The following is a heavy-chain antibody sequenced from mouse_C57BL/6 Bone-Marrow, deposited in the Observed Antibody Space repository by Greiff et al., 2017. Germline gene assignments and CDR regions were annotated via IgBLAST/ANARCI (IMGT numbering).Heavy chain of an antibody. V-gene: IGHV3-6*01. CDR2: ISYDGSN. J-gene: IGHJ3*01. Sequence: EVKLMESGPGLVKPSQSLSLTCSVTGYSITSGYYWNWIRQFPGNKLEWMGYISYDGSNNYNPSLKNRISITRDTSKNQFFLKLNSVTTEDTATYYCARTAQALFAYWGQGTLVTVSA. D-gene: IGHD3-2*02. CDR1: GYSITSGYY. CDR3: ARTAQALFAY.